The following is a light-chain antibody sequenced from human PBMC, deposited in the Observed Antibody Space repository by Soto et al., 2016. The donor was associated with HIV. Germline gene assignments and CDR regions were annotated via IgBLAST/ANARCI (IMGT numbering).Light chain of an antibody. V-gene: IGLV3-21*03. J-gene: IGLJ2*01. CDR2: DDT. Sequence: YVLTQPPSVSVAPGKTATITCGGDNIGRKSVNWYQQKPGQAPVLVVYDDTDRPSGIPERFSGSNSGNSATLTISRVEAGDEADYFCQVWDSSSNHVVFGGGTKLTVL. CDR1: NIGRKS. CDR3: QVWDSSSNHVV.